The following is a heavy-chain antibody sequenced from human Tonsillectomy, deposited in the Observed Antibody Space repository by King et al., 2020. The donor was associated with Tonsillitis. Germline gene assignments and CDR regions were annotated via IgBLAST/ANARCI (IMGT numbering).Heavy chain of an antibody. CDR3: VCSETMINWNDAFDI. J-gene: IGHJ3*02. V-gene: IGHV3-33*01. Sequence: VQLVESGGGVVQPGRSLRLSCAASGFTFSSYGMHWVRQAPGKGLEWVAVIWYDGSNKYYSDSVKGRFTISRDNSKNTLYLQMNSLRAEDTAVYYCVCSETMINWNDAFDIWGQGTMVTVSS. D-gene: IGHD3-22*01. CDR2: IWYDGSNK. CDR1: GFTFSSYG.